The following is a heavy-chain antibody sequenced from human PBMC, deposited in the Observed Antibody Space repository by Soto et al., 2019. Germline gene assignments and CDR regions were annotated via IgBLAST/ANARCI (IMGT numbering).Heavy chain of an antibody. D-gene: IGHD2-15*01. CDR2: IYHSGTT. J-gene: IGHJ5*02. CDR3: ARGYCSGGSCYSYSWFDP. CDR1: GGSISSGGYS. V-gene: IGHV4-30-2*01. Sequence: PSYTLSLTCSVSGGSISSGGYSWSWIRQPPGKGLDWIGYIYHSGTTFYNPSLKSRVTISVDRSKNQFSLKLRSVTAADTAVYYCARGYCSGGSCYSYSWFDPWGQGTLVTVSS.